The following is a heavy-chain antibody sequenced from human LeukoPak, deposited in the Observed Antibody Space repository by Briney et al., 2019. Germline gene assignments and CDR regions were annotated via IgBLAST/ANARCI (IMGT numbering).Heavy chain of an antibody. CDR3: ARGVASIAARPPEYNWFDP. V-gene: IGHV1-3*01. CDR1: GYTFTSYA. J-gene: IGHJ5*02. D-gene: IGHD6-6*01. Sequence: ASVKVSCKASGYTFTSYAMHWVRQAPGQRLEWMGWINAGNGNTKYSQKFQGRVTITADESTSTAYMELSSLRSEDTAVYYCARGVASIAARPPEYNWFDPWGQGTLVTVSS. CDR2: INAGNGNT.